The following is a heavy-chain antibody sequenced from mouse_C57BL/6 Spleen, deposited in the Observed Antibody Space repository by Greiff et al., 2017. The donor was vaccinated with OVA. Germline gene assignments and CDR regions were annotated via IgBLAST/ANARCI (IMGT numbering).Heavy chain of an antibody. V-gene: IGHV5-17*01. CDR3: ARDWGYPFDY. CDR1: GFTFSDYG. Sequence: DVHLVESGGGLVKPGGSLKLSCAASGFTFSDYGMHWVRQAPEKGLEWVAYISSGSSTIYYADTVKGRFTISRDNAKNTLFLQMTSLRSEDTAMYYCARDWGYPFDYWGQGTTLTVSS. D-gene: IGHD4-1*01. J-gene: IGHJ2*01. CDR2: ISSGSSTI.